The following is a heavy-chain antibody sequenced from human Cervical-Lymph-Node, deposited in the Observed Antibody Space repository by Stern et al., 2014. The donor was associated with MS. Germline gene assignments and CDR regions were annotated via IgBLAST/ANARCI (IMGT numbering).Heavy chain of an antibody. Sequence: QVQLVQSGAEVEKPGSSVKVSCKASGGTFNTYAISWGRQAPGQGLEWMGGIIPRFATPNYAQKFQGRGAITADESTSTAYMDLSSLRSEDTAVYYCARDPYGGTHYFDSWGQGTLVTVSS. CDR2: IIPRFATP. V-gene: IGHV1-69*01. CDR1: GGTFNTYA. D-gene: IGHD1-26*01. J-gene: IGHJ4*02. CDR3: ARDPYGGTHYFDS.